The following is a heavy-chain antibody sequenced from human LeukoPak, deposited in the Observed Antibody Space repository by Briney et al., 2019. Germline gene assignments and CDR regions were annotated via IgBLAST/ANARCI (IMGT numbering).Heavy chain of an antibody. CDR1: GFTFSSYA. CDR3: ARDDIAVAGKDY. Sequence: GGSLRLSCAASGFTFSSYAMSWVRQASGKGLEWVSAISGSGGSTYYADSVKGRFTISRDNSKNTLYLQMNSLRAEDTAVYYCARDDIAVAGKDYWGQGTLVTVSS. CDR2: ISGSGGST. J-gene: IGHJ4*02. V-gene: IGHV3-23*01. D-gene: IGHD6-19*01.